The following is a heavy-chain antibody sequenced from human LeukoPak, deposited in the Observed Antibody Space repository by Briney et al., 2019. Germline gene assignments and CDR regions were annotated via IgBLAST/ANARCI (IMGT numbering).Heavy chain of an antibody. CDR2: IKRDGGDK. CDR3: ARGGEYTTSP. D-gene: IGHD2-2*02. J-gene: IGHJ4*02. V-gene: IGHV3-7*05. Sequence: GGSLRLSCAASGFTLSSFWMSWVRQAPGKGLEWVANIKRDGGDKYYVDSVKGRFSISRDNAKNSLYLHMNSLRAEDTAVYCCARGGEYTTSPWGQGTLVTVSS. CDR1: GFTLSSFW.